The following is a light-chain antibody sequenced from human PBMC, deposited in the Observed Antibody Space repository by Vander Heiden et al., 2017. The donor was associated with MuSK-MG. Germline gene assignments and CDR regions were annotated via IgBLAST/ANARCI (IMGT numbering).Light chain of an antibody. J-gene: IGLJ3*02. CDR1: SSDVGCYQR. CDR3: SSYTSSSTLV. V-gene: IGLV2-18*02. CDR2: EVR. Sequence: QSSLPQPPSVSGSPGQSVTLSCTGTSSDVGCYQRVSWYQQAPGTAPKLLIYEVRNRPSGVTDRFSGSKSGNTASLTISGLQAEDEADYYCSSYTSSSTLVFGGGTKVTVL.